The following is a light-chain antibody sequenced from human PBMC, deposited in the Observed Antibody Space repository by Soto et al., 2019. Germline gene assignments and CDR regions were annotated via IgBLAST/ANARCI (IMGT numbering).Light chain of an antibody. Sequence: QSALTQPPSASGSPGQSVTISCTGTNSDVDKYNYVSWYQQHPGKAPKVMIYEVSRRPSGVPNRFSGSKSGNTASLTISGLQAEDEADYYCSSYAGSNTFVFGTGTKVTVL. CDR3: SSYAGSNTFV. CDR1: NSDVDKYNY. CDR2: EVS. J-gene: IGLJ1*01. V-gene: IGLV2-8*01.